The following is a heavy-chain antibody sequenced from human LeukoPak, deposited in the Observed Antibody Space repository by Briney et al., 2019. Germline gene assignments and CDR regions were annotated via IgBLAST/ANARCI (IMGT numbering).Heavy chain of an antibody. CDR2: ISYDGSNK. D-gene: IGHD3-22*01. CDR3: ARRTNYYDSSGYAFDI. J-gene: IGHJ3*02. CDR1: GFTFSSYA. Sequence: PGGSLRLSCAASGFTFSSYAMHWVRQAPGKGLEWVAVISYDGSNKYYADSVKGRFTISRDNSKNTLYLQMNSLRAEDTAVYYCARRTNYYDSSGYAFDIWGLGTMVTVSS. V-gene: IGHV3-30-3*01.